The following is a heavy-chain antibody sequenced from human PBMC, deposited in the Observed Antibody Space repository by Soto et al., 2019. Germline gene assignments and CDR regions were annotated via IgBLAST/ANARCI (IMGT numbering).Heavy chain of an antibody. D-gene: IGHD1-7*01. CDR2: INAGNGNT. Sequence: ASVKVSCKASGYTFTSYAMDWVRQAPGQRLEWMGWINAGNGNTKYSQKFQGRVTITRDTSASTAYMELSSLRSEDTAVYYCARETTSYYYYYMDVWGKGTTVTVSS. CDR1: GYTFTSYA. V-gene: IGHV1-3*01. CDR3: ARETTSYYYYYMDV. J-gene: IGHJ6*03.